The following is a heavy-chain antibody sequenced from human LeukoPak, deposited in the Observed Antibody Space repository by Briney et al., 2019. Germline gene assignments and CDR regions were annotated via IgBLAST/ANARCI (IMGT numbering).Heavy chain of an antibody. CDR3: AKDYDSTGYYDSNGRYYAWPAAY. D-gene: IGHD3-22*01. CDR2: IDVGGGRT. V-gene: IGHV3-23*01. CDR1: GFTFSIYA. J-gene: IGHJ4*02. Sequence: GGSLRLSCVASGFTFSIYAMNWVRQAPGKGLEWVSTIDVGGGRTHYADSVMGRFTISRDNSKNMLYLQMNSLRAEDTALYYCAKDYDSTGYYDSNGRYYAWPAAYWGQGTLVTVSS.